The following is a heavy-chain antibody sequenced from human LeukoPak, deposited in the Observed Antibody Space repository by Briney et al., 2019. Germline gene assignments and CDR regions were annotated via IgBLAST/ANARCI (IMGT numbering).Heavy chain of an antibody. V-gene: IGHV1-69*04. CDR1: GCTFSSCA. Sequence: ASVKVSCKASGCTFSSCAISWVRQAPGQGLEWMGRIIPILGIANYAQKFQGRVTITADKSASTAYMELSSLRSEDTAVYYCARDNSSGWLKAPWNWGQGTLVTVSS. CDR3: ARDNSSGWLKAPWN. J-gene: IGHJ4*02. CDR2: IIPILGIA. D-gene: IGHD6-19*01.